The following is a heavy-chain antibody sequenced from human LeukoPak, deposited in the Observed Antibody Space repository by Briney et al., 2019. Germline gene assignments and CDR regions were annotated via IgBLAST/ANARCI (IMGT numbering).Heavy chain of an antibody. Sequence: SETLSLTCTVSGGSISSGDYYWSWIRQPPGKGLEWIGEINHSGSTNYNPSLKSRVTISVDTSKNQFSLKLSSVTAADTAVYYCARDEQWLINAFDYWGQGTLVTVSS. J-gene: IGHJ4*02. CDR2: INHSGST. V-gene: IGHV4-39*07. D-gene: IGHD6-19*01. CDR1: GGSISSGDYY. CDR3: ARDEQWLINAFDY.